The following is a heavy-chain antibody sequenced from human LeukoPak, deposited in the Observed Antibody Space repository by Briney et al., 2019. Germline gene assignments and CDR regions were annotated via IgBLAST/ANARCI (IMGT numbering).Heavy chain of an antibody. D-gene: IGHD3-10*01. V-gene: IGHV4-59*01. J-gene: IGHJ4*02. CDR1: GGSISSYY. CDR3: ARVRGYYYGSGSHYNNLYFDY. Sequence: PSETLSLTCTVSGGSISSYYWSWIRQPPGKGLEWIGYIYYSGSTNYNPSLKSRVTISVDTSKNQFSLKLSSVTAADTAVYYCARVRGYYYGSGSHYNNLYFDYWGQGTLVTVSS. CDR2: IYYSGST.